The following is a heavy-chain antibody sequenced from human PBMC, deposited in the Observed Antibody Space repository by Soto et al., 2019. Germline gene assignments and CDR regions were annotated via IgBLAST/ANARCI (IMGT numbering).Heavy chain of an antibody. J-gene: IGHJ4*02. CDR3: ARDPRTNFDFRRGYYVTDFFAD. D-gene: IGHD3-3*01. Sequence: PGGSLLLSCGFSDFKFKNHGMPWLRQAPGRGLDLVAVIAFDGSGKVYSDSVEGRFSISRDDSKDTLHLQMTGLTREDTAMYFCARDPRTNFDFRRGYYVTDFFADWGQGAMVTVSS. CDR1: DFKFKNHG. CDR2: IAFDGSGK. V-gene: IGHV3-30*03.